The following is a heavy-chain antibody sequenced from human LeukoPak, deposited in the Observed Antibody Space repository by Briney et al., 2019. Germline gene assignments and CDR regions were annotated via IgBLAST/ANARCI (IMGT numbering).Heavy chain of an antibody. V-gene: IGHV4-59*01. CDR2: IYYSGNT. D-gene: IGHD6-19*01. J-gene: IGHJ4*02. CDR1: GGSISSYY. Sequence: SETLSFTSTVSGGSISSYYWSWIRQPPGKGLEWIGYIYYSGNTNYNPSLKSRVTISVGTSKNQFSLKLSSVTAADTAVYYCARQGWYYDYWGQGTLVTVSS. CDR3: ARQGWYYDY.